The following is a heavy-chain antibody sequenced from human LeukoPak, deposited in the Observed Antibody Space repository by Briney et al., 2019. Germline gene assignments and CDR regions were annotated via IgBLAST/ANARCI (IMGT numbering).Heavy chain of an antibody. Sequence: GGSLRLSCAASGFTFSSYGTHWVRQAPGKGLEWVAVICYDGSNKYYADSVKGRFTISRDNSKNTLYLQMNGLRAEDTAVYYCARDAERVYYDSSGYFVAYYFDYWGQGTLVTVSS. D-gene: IGHD3-22*01. V-gene: IGHV3-33*08. CDR1: GFTFSSYG. J-gene: IGHJ4*02. CDR3: ARDAERVYYDSSGYFVAYYFDY. CDR2: ICYDGSNK.